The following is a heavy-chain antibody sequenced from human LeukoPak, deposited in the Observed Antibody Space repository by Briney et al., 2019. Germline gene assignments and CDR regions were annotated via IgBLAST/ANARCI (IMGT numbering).Heavy chain of an antibody. CDR1: GGSFSGYY. CDR2: INHSGST. CDR3: ARGRIAVASNWFDP. J-gene: IGHJ5*02. D-gene: IGHD6-19*01. Sequence: SETLSLTCAVYGGSFSGYYWSWIRQPPGKGLEWIGEINHSGSTYYNPSLKSRVTISVDTSKNQFSLKLSSVTAADTAVYYCARGRIAVASNWFDPWGQRTLVTVSP. V-gene: IGHV4-34*01.